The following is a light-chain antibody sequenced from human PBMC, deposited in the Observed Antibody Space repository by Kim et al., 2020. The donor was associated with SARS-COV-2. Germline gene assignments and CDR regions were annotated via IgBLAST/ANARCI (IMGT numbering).Light chain of an antibody. Sequence: PGERAPLSGRASQSVSSSYLAGYQKKPGQAPRLLIYGASSRATGIPDRFSGSGSGTDFTLTISRLEPEDFAVYYCQQYGSSPRLTFGGGTKVDIK. CDR1: QSVSSSY. CDR2: GAS. V-gene: IGKV3-20*01. J-gene: IGKJ4*01. CDR3: QQYGSSPRLT.